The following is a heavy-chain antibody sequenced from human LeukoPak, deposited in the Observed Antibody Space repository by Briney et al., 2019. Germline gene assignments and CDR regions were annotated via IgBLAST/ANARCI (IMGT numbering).Heavy chain of an antibody. CDR3: STRNILAWYFDL. V-gene: IGHV4-39*01. CDR1: GGSISSSRYY. Sequence: SETLSLTCTVSGGSISSSRYYWGWIRQPPGKGLEWIGSIYSSGSVYYNPSLKSRVTISLDTSKNQFSLKLSSVTAADTTVYYCSTRNILAWYFDLWGRGTLVTVSS. CDR2: IYSSGSV. J-gene: IGHJ2*01. D-gene: IGHD3-9*01.